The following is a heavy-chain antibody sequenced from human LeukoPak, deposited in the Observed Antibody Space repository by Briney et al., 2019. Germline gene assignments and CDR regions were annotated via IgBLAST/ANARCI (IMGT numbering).Heavy chain of an antibody. J-gene: IGHJ3*02. CDR3: ARDSSSLDAFDI. D-gene: IGHD6-6*01. CDR2: MNPNSGNT. Sequence: ASVKVSCKASGYTFTSYDINWVRQATGQGLEWMGWMNPNSGNTGYAQKFQGRATITRNTSISTAYMELSSLRAEDTAVYYCARDSSSLDAFDIWGQGTMVTVSS. CDR1: GYTFTSYD. V-gene: IGHV1-8*03.